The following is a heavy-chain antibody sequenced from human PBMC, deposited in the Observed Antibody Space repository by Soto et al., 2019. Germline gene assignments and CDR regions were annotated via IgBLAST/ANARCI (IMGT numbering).Heavy chain of an antibody. CDR3: VMGLWLYAFDI. CDR1: GYTFTSNG. CDR2: ISAYNGNT. D-gene: IGHD5-12*01. J-gene: IGHJ3*02. Sequence: ASVKPSCKASGYTFTSNGISWVRQAPGQGLEWMGWISAYNGNTNYAQKLQGRVTMTTDTSTSTAYMELRSLGSDDTAVYYCVMGLWLYAFDIWGQGTMVTVS. V-gene: IGHV1-18*04.